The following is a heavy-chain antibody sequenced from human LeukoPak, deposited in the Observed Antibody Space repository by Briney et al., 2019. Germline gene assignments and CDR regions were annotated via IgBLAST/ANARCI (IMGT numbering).Heavy chain of an antibody. CDR1: GGSISGTNYY. Sequence: NPSDTLSLTCTVSGGSISGTNYYWTWIRQPPGKGLEWIGTIYYSGSTYYNPSLKSRVSISVDTSKSQFSLKLDSVAAADTAVYYCARDGYYDSSGWWGQGTLVTVSS. CDR3: ARDGYYDSSGW. D-gene: IGHD3-16*01. J-gene: IGHJ4*02. CDR2: IYYSGST. V-gene: IGHV4-39*07.